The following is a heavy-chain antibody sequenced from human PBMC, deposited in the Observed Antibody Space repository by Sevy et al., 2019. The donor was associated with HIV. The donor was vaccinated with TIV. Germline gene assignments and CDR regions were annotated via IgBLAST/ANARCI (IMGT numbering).Heavy chain of an antibody. Sequence: GESLKISCKGSEYTFTTYWIGWVRQMPGKGLEWMGMIYPDDSDARYSPSFQGHVTISADKSVDTAYLQWSSLKASDTAMYYCARYARGGGFNDAFDIWGQGTMVTVSS. V-gene: IGHV5-51*01. J-gene: IGHJ3*02. CDR2: IYPDDSDA. CDR3: ARYARGGGFNDAFDI. CDR1: EYTFTTYW. D-gene: IGHD2-15*01.